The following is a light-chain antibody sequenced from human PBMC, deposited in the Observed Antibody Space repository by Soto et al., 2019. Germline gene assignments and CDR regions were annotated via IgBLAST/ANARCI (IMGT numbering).Light chain of an antibody. CDR3: QQYGSSPPVT. CDR1: QSVTGSY. V-gene: IGKV3-20*01. CDR2: GAT. J-gene: IGKJ3*01. Sequence: EIVLKQSPGTLYLSPGERATLFCRASQSVTGSYLAWYQQKPGQAPRLLIYGATSRSSGVPDRFSGSGSGTDFTLTISRLEPEYFAEYYCQQYGSSPPVTFGPGTKVDMK.